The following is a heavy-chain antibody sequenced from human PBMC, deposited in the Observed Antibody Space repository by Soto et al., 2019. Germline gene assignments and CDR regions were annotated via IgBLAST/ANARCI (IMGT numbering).Heavy chain of an antibody. Sequence: PRPLTYSFSGGSISIGYYCGSWIRQTPGKGLEWIGYVYYSGSTYYNPSLKSRVTISVDTSKNQFSLKLSSVTAADTAVYYCARIGGWYDSSGYYWGFDAFDFWGQGTMVNVSS. CDR2: VYYSGST. D-gene: IGHD3-22*01. CDR1: GGSISIGYYC. CDR3: ARIGGWYDSSGYYWGFDAFDF. J-gene: IGHJ3*01. V-gene: IGHV4-30-4*01.